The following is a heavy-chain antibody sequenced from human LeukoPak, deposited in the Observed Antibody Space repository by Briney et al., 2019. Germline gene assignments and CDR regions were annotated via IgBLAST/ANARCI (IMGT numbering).Heavy chain of an antibody. CDR2: VSPNSGGT. D-gene: IGHD4-23*01. CDR3: ARNYGGSSKYFDY. V-gene: IGHV1-2*02. J-gene: IGHJ4*02. CDR1: GYTFTYYF. Sequence: ASVNVSCKASGYTFTYYFIHWVRQAPGQGLEWMGWVSPNSGGTNYAQKFQGRVTMTRDTSIRTAYLELSRLTSDDTALYYCARNYGGSSKYFDYWGQGTLVTVSS.